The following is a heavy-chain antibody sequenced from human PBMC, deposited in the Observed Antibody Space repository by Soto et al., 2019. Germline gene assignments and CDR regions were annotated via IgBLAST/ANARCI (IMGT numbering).Heavy chain of an antibody. J-gene: IGHJ5*02. V-gene: IGHV4-34*01. CDR3: ARGPLLRYSSSSYWFDP. CDR2: INHSGST. CDR1: GGSFSGYY. Sequence: SETLSLTCAVYGGSFSGYYWSWIRQPPGKGLEWIGEINHSGSTNYNPSLKSRVTISVDTSKNQFSLKLSSVTAADTAVYYCARGPLLRYSSSSYWFDPWGQGTLVTVSS. D-gene: IGHD6-6*01.